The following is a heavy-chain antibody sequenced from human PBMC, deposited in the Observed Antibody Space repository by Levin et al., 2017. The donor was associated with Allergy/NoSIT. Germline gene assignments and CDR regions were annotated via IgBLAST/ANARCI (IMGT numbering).Heavy chain of an antibody. CDR2: IYPGDSDT. CDR1: GYSFTSYW. Sequence: KVSCKGSGYSFTSYWIGWVRQMPGKGLEWMGIIYPGDSDTRYSPSFQGQVTISADKSISTAYLQWSSLKASDTAMYYCARREYCGGDCFDYWGQGTLVTVSS. J-gene: IGHJ4*02. V-gene: IGHV5-51*01. CDR3: ARREYCGGDCFDY. D-gene: IGHD2-21*01.